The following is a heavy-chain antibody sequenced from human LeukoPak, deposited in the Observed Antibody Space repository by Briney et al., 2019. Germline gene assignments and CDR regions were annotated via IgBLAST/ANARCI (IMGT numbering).Heavy chain of an antibody. CDR2: ISYDGSNK. CDR3: AKDLVKAAAGAFDY. CDR1: GFTFSSYG. V-gene: IGHV3-30*18. D-gene: IGHD6-13*01. Sequence: GGSLRLSCAASGFTFSSYGMHWVRQAPGKGLEWVAVISYDGSNKYYADSVKGRFTISRDNSKNTLYLQMNSLRAEDTAVYYCAKDLVKAAAGAFDYWGQGTLVTVSS. J-gene: IGHJ4*02.